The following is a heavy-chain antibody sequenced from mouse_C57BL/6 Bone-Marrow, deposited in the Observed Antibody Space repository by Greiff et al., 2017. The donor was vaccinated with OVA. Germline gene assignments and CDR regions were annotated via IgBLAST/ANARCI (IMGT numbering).Heavy chain of an antibody. CDR2: IDPEDGDT. V-gene: IGHV14-2*01. Sequence: VQLQQSGAELVKPGASVKLSCTASGFTFKDYYMHWVKQRTEQGLEWIGRIDPEDGDTNYAPKFQGKATITADKSSNTAYLQLSSLTSEDTAVYYCSRSYSNDPCYAMDYWGQGTSVTVSS. CDR1: GFTFKDYY. J-gene: IGHJ4*01. CDR3: SRSYSNDPCYAMDY. D-gene: IGHD2-12*01.